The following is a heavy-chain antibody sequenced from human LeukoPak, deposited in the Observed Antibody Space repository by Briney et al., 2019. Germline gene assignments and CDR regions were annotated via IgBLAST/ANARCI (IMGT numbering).Heavy chain of an antibody. D-gene: IGHD3-22*01. V-gene: IGHV3-66*01. CDR2: IYSGGTT. J-gene: IGHJ4*02. CDR3: AGDKYYDSSGFYYSDY. Sequence: PGGSLRLSCAVSGFTVSTNYMSWVRQAPGNGLEWVSVIYSGGTTYYADSVKGRFTISRDNSKNTLYLQMNSLRAEDTAVYYCAGDKYYDSSGFYYSDYWGQGILVTVSS. CDR1: GFTVSTNY.